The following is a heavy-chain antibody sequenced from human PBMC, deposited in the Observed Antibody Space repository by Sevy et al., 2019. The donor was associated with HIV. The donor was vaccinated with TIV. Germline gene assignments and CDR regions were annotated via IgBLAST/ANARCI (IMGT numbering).Heavy chain of an antibody. D-gene: IGHD3-16*01. Sequence: GGSLRLSCAASGFTFSIIYMNWVRQSPGKGLEWVGRMKSKTAGGTTDYAAPVKDRFTMSRDDSKNTLYLQMNSLKAYDTAVYYCTTVGFPNWGSEAFEIWGQGTMVTVSS. V-gene: IGHV3-15*01. CDR3: TTVGFPNWGSEAFEI. CDR1: GFTFSIIY. CDR2: MKSKTAGGTT. J-gene: IGHJ3*02.